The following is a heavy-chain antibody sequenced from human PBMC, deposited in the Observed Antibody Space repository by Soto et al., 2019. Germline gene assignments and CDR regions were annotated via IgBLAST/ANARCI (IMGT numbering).Heavy chain of an antibody. V-gene: IGHV5-51*01. J-gene: IGHJ3*02. CDR1: GYSFTSYW. CDR3: ASQYYYGSGSYFDAFDI. D-gene: IGHD3-10*01. CDR2: IYPGDSDT. Sequence: ESLKISCKGSGYSFTSYWIGWVRQMPGKGLEWMGIIYPGDSDTRYSPSFQGQVTISADKSISTAYLQWSSLKASDTAMYYCASQYYYGSGSYFDAFDIWGQGTMVTVSS.